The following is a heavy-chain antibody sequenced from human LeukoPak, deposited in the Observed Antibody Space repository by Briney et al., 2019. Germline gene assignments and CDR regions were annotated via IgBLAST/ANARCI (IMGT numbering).Heavy chain of an antibody. CDR2: INHSGST. V-gene: IGHV4-34*01. Sequence: SETLSLTCAVYGGSFSGYYWSWFRQPPGKGLEWIGEINHSGSTNYNPSLKSRVTISVDTSKNQFSLKLSSVTAADTAVYYCAMGTRYYYDSSGRFDYWGQGTLVTVSS. CDR1: GGSFSGYY. CDR3: AMGTRYYYDSSGRFDY. D-gene: IGHD3-22*01. J-gene: IGHJ4*02.